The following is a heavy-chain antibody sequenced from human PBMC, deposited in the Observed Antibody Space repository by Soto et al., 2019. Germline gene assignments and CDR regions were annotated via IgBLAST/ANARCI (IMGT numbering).Heavy chain of an antibody. V-gene: IGHV4-59*01. D-gene: IGHD2-15*01. CDR2: IYYSGST. Sequence: QVQLPESGPGLVKPSETLSLTCTVSGGSISSYYWSWIRQPPGKGLVWIGYIYYSGSTNYNPSLKSRVTIPVDTSKNQFSLKLSSVTAADTAVYDCASYVCSGGSCYSRYWGQGPLVTVSS. J-gene: IGHJ4*02. CDR3: ASYVCSGGSCYSRY. CDR1: GGSISSYY.